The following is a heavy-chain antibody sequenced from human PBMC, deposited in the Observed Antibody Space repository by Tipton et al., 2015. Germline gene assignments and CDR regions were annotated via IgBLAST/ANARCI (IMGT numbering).Heavy chain of an antibody. J-gene: IGHJ6*02. CDR3: ARGGSPIIETAYHHYGLDV. CDR1: GGSFYTYY. Sequence: TLSLTCSLSGGSFYTYYGTWIRQPPGQGLEWIGEIYHSGTTNYNPSLRGRFTISLRTSKNQLSLKVGSVTAADTAIYYCARGGSPIIETAYHHYGLDVWGQGTTVTVSS. V-gene: IGHV4-34*01. D-gene: IGHD2-15*01. CDR2: IYHSGTT.